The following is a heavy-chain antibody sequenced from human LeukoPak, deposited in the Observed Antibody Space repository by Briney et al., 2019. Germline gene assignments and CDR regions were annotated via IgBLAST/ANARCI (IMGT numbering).Heavy chain of an antibody. CDR1: GGTFSSYA. D-gene: IGHD6-19*01. CDR3: ARLGLVQVDYYYGMDV. V-gene: IGHV1-69*04. Sequence: ASVKVSCKASGGTFSSYAISWVREAPGQGLEWMGRIIPILGIANYAQKFQGRVTITADKSTSTAYMELSSLRSEDTAVYYCARLGLVQVDYYYGMDVWGQGTTVTVSS. J-gene: IGHJ6*02. CDR2: IIPILGIA.